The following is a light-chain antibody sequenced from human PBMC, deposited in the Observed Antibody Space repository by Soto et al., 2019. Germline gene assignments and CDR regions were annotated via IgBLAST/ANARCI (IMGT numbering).Light chain of an antibody. CDR2: AAS. V-gene: IGKV1-39*01. CDR1: QSISRY. Sequence: DIQMTQSPSSLSASVGERVTITCRASQSISRYVNWYQQKPGKAPTLLISAASSLERGVPSRFSGGGSGTDFTLTISSLQPEDFASYYCQQNFRDTPWTFGQGTKVEVK. CDR3: QQNFRDTPWT. J-gene: IGKJ1*01.